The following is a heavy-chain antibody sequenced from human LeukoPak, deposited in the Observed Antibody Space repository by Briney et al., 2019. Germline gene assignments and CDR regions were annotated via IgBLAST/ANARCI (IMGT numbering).Heavy chain of an antibody. CDR2: MNPNSGNT. J-gene: IGHJ5*02. CDR1: GYTFTSYD. Sequence: ASVKVSCKASGYTFTSYDINWVRQATGQGLEWMGWMNPNSGNTGYAQKFQGRVTITRNTSISTAYTELSSLRSEDTAVYYCAVVVPAADNWFDPWGQGTLVTVSS. D-gene: IGHD2-2*01. CDR3: AVVVPAADNWFDP. V-gene: IGHV1-8*03.